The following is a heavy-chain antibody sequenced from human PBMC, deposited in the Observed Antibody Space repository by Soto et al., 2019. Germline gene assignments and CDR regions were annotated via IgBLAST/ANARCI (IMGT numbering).Heavy chain of an antibody. CDR3: APPASLDYLLTYYGLDV. Sequence: QVLLVEPSAKVKEPGSSVKVSCKASGATFTRTAFSWIRQAPGQGLEWMGGIMPVLRKPNYAEGFQAGLTVTADASTTKGHMELRRLRSDETADYYCAPPASLDYLLTYYGLDVWGQPTTLTVS. CDR1: GATFTRTA. CDR2: IMPVLRKP. D-gene: IGHD2-2*01. J-gene: IGHJ6*02. V-gene: IGHV1-69*01.